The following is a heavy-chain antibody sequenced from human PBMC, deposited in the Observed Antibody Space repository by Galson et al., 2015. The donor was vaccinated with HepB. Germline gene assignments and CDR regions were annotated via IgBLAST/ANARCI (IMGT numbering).Heavy chain of an antibody. CDR1: GFTFSSSW. Sequence: SLRLSCAASGFTFSSSWMHWARQDPGKGLEWVSGINWNGGSTGYADSVKGRFTISRDNAKNSLYLQMNSLRAEDTALYYCARSQFGEIASMDVWGQGTTVTVSS. V-gene: IGHV3-20*04. CDR3: ARSQFGEIASMDV. J-gene: IGHJ6*02. D-gene: IGHD3-16*01. CDR2: INWNGGST.